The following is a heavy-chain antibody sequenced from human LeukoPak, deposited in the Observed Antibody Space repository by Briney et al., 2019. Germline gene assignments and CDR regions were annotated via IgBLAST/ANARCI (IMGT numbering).Heavy chain of an antibody. CDR2: INHSGST. J-gene: IGHJ4*02. CDR1: GGSFSGYY. V-gene: IGHV4-34*01. CDR3: VWGSYFDY. Sequence: PSETLSLTCAVYGGSFSGYYWSWIRQPPGKGLEWIGEINHSGSTNYNPSLKSRVTISVDTSKNQFSLKLSSVTAADTAVYYCVWGSYFDYWGQRTLVTVSS.